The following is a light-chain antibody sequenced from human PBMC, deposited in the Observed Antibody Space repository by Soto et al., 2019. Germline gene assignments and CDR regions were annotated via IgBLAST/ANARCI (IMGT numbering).Light chain of an antibody. CDR3: STWHDSFYV. V-gene: IGLV1-44*01. CDR2: TNN. CDR1: TSDIGTNA. Sequence: QSVLTQPPSASGTPGQTVIVSCSGSTSDIGTNAVNWFQHLPGTAPKLLIYTNNQRPSGVPDRFSGSTSGTSASLAISGLQSEDEADYYCSTWHDSFYVFGTGTKLTVL. J-gene: IGLJ1*01.